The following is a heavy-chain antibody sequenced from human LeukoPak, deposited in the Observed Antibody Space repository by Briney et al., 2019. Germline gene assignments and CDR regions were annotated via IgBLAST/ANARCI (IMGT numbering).Heavy chain of an antibody. CDR2: IYYSGST. D-gene: IGHD3-10*01. CDR1: GGSISSGGYY. Sequence: SETLSLTCTVSGGSISSGGYYWSWIRQHPGKGLEWIGYIYYSGSTYYNPSLKSRVTISVDTSKNQFSLKLSSVTAADTAVYYCARGIPSYYYGSGSYTHYFDYWGQGTLVTVSS. V-gene: IGHV4-31*03. J-gene: IGHJ4*02. CDR3: ARGIPSYYYGSGSYTHYFDY.